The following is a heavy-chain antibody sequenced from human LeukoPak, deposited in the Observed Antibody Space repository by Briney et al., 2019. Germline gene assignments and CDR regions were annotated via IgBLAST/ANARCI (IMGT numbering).Heavy chain of an antibody. CDR2: INANSGGT. CDR1: GHTFSGYY. Sequence: ASVKVSCKTSGHTFSGYYMHWVRQAPGQGLEWMGWINANSGGTYYAQNFQGRVTMTRDTSISTAYMELSSLRSDDTAVYYCARTPDGAGSYYNLPWGQGTLVTVSS. J-gene: IGHJ5*02. CDR3: ARTPDGAGSYYNLP. V-gene: IGHV1-2*02. D-gene: IGHD3-10*01.